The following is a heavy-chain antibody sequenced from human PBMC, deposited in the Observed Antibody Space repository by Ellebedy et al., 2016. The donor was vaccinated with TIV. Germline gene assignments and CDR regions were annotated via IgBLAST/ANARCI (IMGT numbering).Heavy chain of an antibody. Sequence: PGGSLRLSCAASGFTFSAYAMSWIRQAPGKGLVWLSRINGDGGFTSHADFVKGRFTISRDNAKNTLYLQMTSLKAEDTAMYYCSTLSDTGYWGHGTLVTVSS. CDR1: GFTFSAYA. CDR3: STLSDTGY. J-gene: IGHJ4*01. D-gene: IGHD2-21*02. V-gene: IGHV3-74*01. CDR2: INGDGGFT.